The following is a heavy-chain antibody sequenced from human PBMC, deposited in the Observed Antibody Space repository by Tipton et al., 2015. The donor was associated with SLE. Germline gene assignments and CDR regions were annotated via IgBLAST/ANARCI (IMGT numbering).Heavy chain of an antibody. Sequence: TLSLTCTVSGGSISSSSYYWGWIRQPPGKGLEWIGYIYYSGSTNYNPSLKSRVTISVDTSKNQFSLKLSSVTAADTAVYYCARGGRLHNYWGQGTLVTVSS. D-gene: IGHD3-16*01. J-gene: IGHJ4*02. CDR1: GGSISSSSYY. CDR3: ARGGRLHNY. CDR2: IYYSGST. V-gene: IGHV4-61*05.